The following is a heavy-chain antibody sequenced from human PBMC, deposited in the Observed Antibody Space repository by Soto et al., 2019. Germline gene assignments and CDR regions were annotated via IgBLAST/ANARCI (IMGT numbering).Heavy chain of an antibody. CDR3: TTGSVEGV. CDR1: GFSFSNAW. Sequence: VQLVESGGGLVKPGGSLRLSCEASGFSFSNAWMNWVRQAPGKGLEWVGRIKRKIDGEATDYAGPVKGRFTVFRDDSKSALYLQMHSLKGDDTAVYYCTTGSVEGVWGQGTTVTVS. CDR2: IKRKIDGEAT. D-gene: IGHD2-15*01. V-gene: IGHV3-15*07. J-gene: IGHJ6*02.